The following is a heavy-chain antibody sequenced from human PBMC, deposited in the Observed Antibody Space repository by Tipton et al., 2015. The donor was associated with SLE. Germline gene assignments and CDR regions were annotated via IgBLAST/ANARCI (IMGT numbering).Heavy chain of an antibody. D-gene: IGHD6-19*01. V-gene: IGHV4-39*07. CDR2: IYYSGST. Sequence: TLSLTCTVSGGSITSSSYFWGWIRQPPWKGLEWIGSIYYSGSTYYNPSLKSRVTISVDTSKNQFSLKLSSVTAADTAVYYCARRKAVAGFDYWGQGTLVTVSS. CDR1: GGSITSSSYF. J-gene: IGHJ4*02. CDR3: ARRKAVAGFDY.